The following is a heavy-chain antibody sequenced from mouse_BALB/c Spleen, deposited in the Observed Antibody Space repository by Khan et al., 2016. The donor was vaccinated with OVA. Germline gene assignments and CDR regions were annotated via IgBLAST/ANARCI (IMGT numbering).Heavy chain of an antibody. CDR3: ARIKKIVATYFDY. CDR1: GYTFTSYW. V-gene: IGHV1S81*02. J-gene: IGHJ2*01. CDR2: TNPTNGRT. D-gene: IGHD1-1*01. Sequence: QVQLQQPGAELVKAGASVKMSCKASGYTFTSYWMHWVKQRLGHGLEWFAETNPTNGRTYYNEKFKSKATLTVDTSSSTAYMLLSGPTFEDSAVYYCARIKKIVATYFDYWGQGTTLTVSS.